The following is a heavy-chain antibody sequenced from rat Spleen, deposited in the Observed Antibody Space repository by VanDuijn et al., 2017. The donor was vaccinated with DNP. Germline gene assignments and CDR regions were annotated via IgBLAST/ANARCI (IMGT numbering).Heavy chain of an antibody. CDR2: ISTSGGNT. J-gene: IGHJ2*01. V-gene: IGHV5-25*01. D-gene: IGHD1-11*01. Sequence: EVQLVESGGGLVQPGRSLKLSCAASGFTFSNYDMAWVRQAPTKGLEWVASISTSGGNTYYRDSVKGRFTVSGDNAKSTLYLQMDSLRSEDTASYYCARGGRSYFDYWGQGVMVTVSS. CDR3: ARGGRSYFDY. CDR1: GFTFSNYD.